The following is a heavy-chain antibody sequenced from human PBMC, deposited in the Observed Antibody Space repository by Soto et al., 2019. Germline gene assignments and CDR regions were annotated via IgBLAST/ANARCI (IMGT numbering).Heavy chain of an antibody. CDR3: VRDSYNFDD. J-gene: IGHJ4*02. CDR1: GGSIRSYY. V-gene: IGHV4-59*01. Sequence: KTSETLSLTCTVSGGSIRSYYWSWIRQPPGKGLEWIGYIYYTGSTDYNPSLKSRVTMSLDTAKNQFSLKLRSVTAADTAVYYCVRDSYNFDDWGXGILVTVSS. CDR2: IYYTGST. D-gene: IGHD5-18*01.